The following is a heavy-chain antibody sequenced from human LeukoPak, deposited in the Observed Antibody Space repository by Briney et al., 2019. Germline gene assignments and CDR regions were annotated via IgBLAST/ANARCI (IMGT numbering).Heavy chain of an antibody. CDR3: ARVRSASLAEYFFDS. V-gene: IGHV3-53*01. J-gene: IGHJ4*02. CDR1: GLTVSNNY. CDR2: IYSGGST. D-gene: IGHD3-3*02. Sequence: GGSLRLSCAASGLTVSNNYMNSVRQAPGKGLGWVSIIYSGGSTYYADSVKGRFTISRDNSKNTLHLQMNSVRAEDTAVYYCARVRSASLAEYFFDSWGQGTLVTVSS.